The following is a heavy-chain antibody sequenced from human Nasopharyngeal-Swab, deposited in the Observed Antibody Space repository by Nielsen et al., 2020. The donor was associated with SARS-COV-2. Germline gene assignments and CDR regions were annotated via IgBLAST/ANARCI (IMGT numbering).Heavy chain of an antibody. CDR3: VRGYRTWSFPSSYYYYHMDV. CDR1: GESFSDNY. CDR2: ISHLGAT. D-gene: IGHD3-10*01. V-gene: IGHV4-34*01. Sequence: SETLSLTCAVYGESFSDNYWNWVRQSPGKGLEWIGEISHLGATNYKSSLKSRVVLSVDSSKSQFSLRLTSVTAADTGVYYCVRGYRTWSFPSSYYYYHMDVWGQGTTVTVSS. J-gene: IGHJ6*03.